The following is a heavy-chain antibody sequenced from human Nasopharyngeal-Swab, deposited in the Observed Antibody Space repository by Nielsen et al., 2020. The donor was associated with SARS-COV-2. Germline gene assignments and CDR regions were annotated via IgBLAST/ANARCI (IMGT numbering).Heavy chain of an antibody. CDR2: IIPIFGTA. J-gene: IGHJ6*02. V-gene: IGHV1-69*13. CDR3: ASGRNNWGVYMYYYGMDV. CDR1: GGTFSSYA. D-gene: IGHD7-27*01. Sequence: SVKVSCKASGGTFSSYAISWVRQAPGQGLEWMGGIIPIFGTANYAQKFQGRVTITADESTSTAYMELSSLRSEDTAVYYCASGRNNWGVYMYYYGMDVWGQGTTVTVPS.